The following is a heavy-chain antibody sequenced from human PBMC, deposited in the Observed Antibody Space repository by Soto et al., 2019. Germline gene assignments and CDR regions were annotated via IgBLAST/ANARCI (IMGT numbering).Heavy chain of an antibody. Sequence: QVQLQQWGAGLLKTSETLYLTCAVSGGSFSGYYWSWIRQPPGKGLEWIGEINHSGSTNYKPSLKSRFNISVDTAKDHFSLKLRSVTDADTAVYYCASCRDGDKCSYYYHGRAVWGQGTTVTVSS. CDR3: ASCRDGDKCSYYYHGRAV. CDR1: GGSFSGYY. J-gene: IGHJ6*02. D-gene: IGHD2-21*02. V-gene: IGHV4-34*01. CDR2: INHSGST.